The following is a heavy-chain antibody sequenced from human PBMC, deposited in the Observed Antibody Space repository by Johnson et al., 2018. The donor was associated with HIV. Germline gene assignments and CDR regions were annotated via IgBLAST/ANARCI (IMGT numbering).Heavy chain of an antibody. D-gene: IGHD6-19*01. Sequence: VQLVESGGGLVQPGGSLRLSCAASGFTVSSDYMSWVRQAPGKGLEWVTAIGTAGDTYYPGSVKGRFTISRENAKNSLYLQMNSLRAGDTAVYYWARGGGKCSGWSFDAFDIWGQGTMVTVSS. J-gene: IGHJ3*02. CDR1: GFTVSSDY. CDR2: IGTAGDT. CDR3: ARGGGKCSGWSFDAFDI. V-gene: IGHV3-13*01.